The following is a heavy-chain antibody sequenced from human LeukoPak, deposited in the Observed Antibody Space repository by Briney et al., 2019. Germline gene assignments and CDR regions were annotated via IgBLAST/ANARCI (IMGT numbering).Heavy chain of an antibody. J-gene: IGHJ3*02. CDR3: ARESVTAINRQSDAFDI. D-gene: IGHD2-21*02. Sequence: PGGSLRLSCAASGFTFSRYWMHWVRQGPGKGLVWVSRIRTDGVNTSYADSVKGRFTISRDNAKNTLFLQMSSLRAEDTAVYYCARESVTAINRQSDAFDIWGQGTMVTVSS. CDR2: IRTDGVNT. CDR1: GFTFSRYW. V-gene: IGHV3-74*01.